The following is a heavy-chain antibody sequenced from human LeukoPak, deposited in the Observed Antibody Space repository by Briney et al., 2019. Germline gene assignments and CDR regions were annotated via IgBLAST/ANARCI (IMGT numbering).Heavy chain of an antibody. CDR1: GFTFSSYA. V-gene: IGHV3-23*01. Sequence: GGSLRLSCAASGFTFSSYAMSWVRQAPGKGLEWVSAISGSGGSTYYADSVKGRFTISRDNSKNTLYLQMNSLRAEDTAVYYCAKGDRGYPKHSIDYRGQGTLVTVSS. D-gene: IGHD5-18*01. CDR2: ISGSGGST. CDR3: AKGDRGYPKHSIDY. J-gene: IGHJ4*02.